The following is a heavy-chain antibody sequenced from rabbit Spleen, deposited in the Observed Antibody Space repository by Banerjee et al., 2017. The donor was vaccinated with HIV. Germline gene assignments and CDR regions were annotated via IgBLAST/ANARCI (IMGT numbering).Heavy chain of an antibody. V-gene: IGHV1S45*01. CDR2: AYAGSSGST. D-gene: IGHD8-1*01. J-gene: IGHJ6*01. Sequence: QEQLTETGGGLVQPGGSLTLSCKASGIDFTNYYITWVRQAPGKGLEWVACAYAGSSGSTYSATWAKGRFTISKTSSTTVTLQMTSLTAADTATYFCARDAGTSFSTYGMDLWGPGTLVT. CDR1: GIDFTNYY. CDR3: ARDAGTSFSTYGMDL.